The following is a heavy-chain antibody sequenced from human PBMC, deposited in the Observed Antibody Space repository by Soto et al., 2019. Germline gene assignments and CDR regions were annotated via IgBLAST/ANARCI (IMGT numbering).Heavy chain of an antibody. CDR3: ARGGVVRGVIITHWFDP. J-gene: IGHJ5*02. Sequence: SETLSLTCAVSGGSISSGGYYWSWIRQHPGKGLEWIGYIYYSGSTYYNPSLKSRVTISVDTSKNQFSLKLSSVTAADTAVYYCARGGVVRGVIITHWFDPWGQGTLVTVSS. CDR2: IYYSGST. D-gene: IGHD3-10*01. V-gene: IGHV4-31*11. CDR1: GGSISSGGYY.